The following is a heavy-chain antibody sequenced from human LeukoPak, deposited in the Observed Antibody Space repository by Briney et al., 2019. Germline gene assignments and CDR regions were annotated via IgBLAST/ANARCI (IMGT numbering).Heavy chain of an antibody. D-gene: IGHD6-13*01. CDR2: MNPNSGNT. CDR3: ARGFTWYSSSWYEEIYYSYYGMDV. J-gene: IGHJ6*02. CDR1: GYTFTSYD. V-gene: IGHV1-8*01. Sequence: ASVTVSCKASGYTFTSYDINWVRQAAGQGLEWMGWMNPNSGNTDYAQTLKGRVTITRNTYKRTAYMEMSRLREEETAVYYCARGFTWYSSSWYEEIYYSYYGMDVWGQGTTVTVSS.